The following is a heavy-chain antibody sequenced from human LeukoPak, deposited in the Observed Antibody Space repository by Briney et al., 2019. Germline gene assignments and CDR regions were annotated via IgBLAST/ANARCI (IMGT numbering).Heavy chain of an antibody. D-gene: IGHD6-19*01. CDR2: IYTSGST. Sequence: SETLSLTCTVSGGSISSGSYCWSWIRQPAGKGLEWIGRIYTSGSTNYNPSLKSRVTISVDTSKNHFSLKLSSVTAADTAVYYCARDPYSSGWANWFDPWGQGTLVTVSS. CDR1: GGSISSGSYC. CDR3: ARDPYSSGWANWFDP. J-gene: IGHJ5*02. V-gene: IGHV4-61*02.